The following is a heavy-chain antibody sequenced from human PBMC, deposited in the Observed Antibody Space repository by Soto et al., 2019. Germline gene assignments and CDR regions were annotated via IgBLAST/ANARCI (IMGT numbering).Heavy chain of an antibody. Sequence: PSETLSLTCTVSGGSISSYYWSWIRQPPGKGLEWIGYIYYSGSTNYNPSLKSRVTISVGTSKNQFSLKLSSVTAADTAVYYCARDRWEFDYWGQGTLVTVSS. J-gene: IGHJ4*02. CDR3: ARDRWEFDY. CDR2: IYYSGST. V-gene: IGHV4-59*01. D-gene: IGHD1-26*01. CDR1: GGSISSYY.